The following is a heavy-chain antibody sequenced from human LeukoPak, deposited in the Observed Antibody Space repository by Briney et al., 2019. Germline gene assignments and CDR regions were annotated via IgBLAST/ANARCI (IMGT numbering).Heavy chain of an antibody. V-gene: IGHV4-59*01. CDR1: GGSISSYY. Sequence: SETLSLTCTVSGGSISSYYWSWIRQPSGKGLEWIGYIYYSGSTNYNPSLESRVTISVDTSKNQFSLKLSSVTAADTAVYYCARDLGSSWYHWFDPWGQGTLVTVSS. CDR2: IYYSGST. D-gene: IGHD6-13*01. CDR3: ARDLGSSWYHWFDP. J-gene: IGHJ5*02.